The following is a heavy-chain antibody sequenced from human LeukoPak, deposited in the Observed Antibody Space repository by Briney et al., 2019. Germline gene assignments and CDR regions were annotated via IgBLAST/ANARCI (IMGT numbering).Heavy chain of an antibody. Sequence: GGSLRLSCAASGFTFNNYAMSWVRQAPGKGLEWVSSISGSDAGTYYADSVKGRFTISRDNSKNTLYLQMNSLRAEDAAIYYCAKAPLGRCIGVIGYYFDYWGQGTLVTVSS. J-gene: IGHJ4*02. V-gene: IGHV3-23*01. CDR1: GFTFNNYA. CDR3: AKAPLGRCIGVIGYYFDY. D-gene: IGHD2-15*01. CDR2: ISGSDAGT.